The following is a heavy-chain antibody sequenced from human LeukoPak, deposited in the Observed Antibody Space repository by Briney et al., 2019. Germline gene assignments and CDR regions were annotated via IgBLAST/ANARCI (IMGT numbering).Heavy chain of an antibody. CDR1: GYSFTSHW. J-gene: IGHJ6*02. V-gene: IGHV5-51*01. CDR2: IFPGDSDT. Sequence: GESLKISCKGSGYSFTSHWIGWVRQMPGKGLEWMGIIFPGDSDTRYSPSFQGQVTISADRTVSTAYLQWSSLKASDTAMYYCAKGNGMDVWGQGTTVTVSS. CDR3: AKGNGMDV.